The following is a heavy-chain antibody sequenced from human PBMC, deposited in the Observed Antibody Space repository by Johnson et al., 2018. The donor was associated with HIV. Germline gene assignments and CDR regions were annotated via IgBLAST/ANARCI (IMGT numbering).Heavy chain of an antibody. Sequence: QVQLVESGGRLVQPGGSLRLSCAASGFTFSSYGMHWVRQAPGQGLEWVTVISYDGRTKYYSDSVKGRFTISRDNSKSTLYLQMNSLRAEDTAIYYCVKDRSVAGLYDAFDIWGQGTRVTVSS. CDR1: GFTFSSYG. J-gene: IGHJ3*02. CDR2: ISYDGRTK. V-gene: IGHV3-30*18. CDR3: VKDRSVAGLYDAFDI. D-gene: IGHD6-19*01.